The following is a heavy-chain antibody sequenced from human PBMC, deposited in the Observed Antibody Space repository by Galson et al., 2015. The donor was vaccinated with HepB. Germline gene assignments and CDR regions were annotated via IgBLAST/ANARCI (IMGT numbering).Heavy chain of an antibody. CDR3: AKDHPPYIAAAGTYQTGLDY. J-gene: IGHJ4*02. CDR1: GFTLSSYG. Sequence: SLRLSCAASGFTLSSYGMHWVRQAPGKGLEWVAAISYDGSNKYYADSVKGRFTISRDNSKNTLYLQMNSLRAEDTAVYYCAKDHPPYIAAAGTYQTGLDYWGQGTLVTVSS. D-gene: IGHD6-13*01. V-gene: IGHV3-30*18. CDR2: ISYDGSNK.